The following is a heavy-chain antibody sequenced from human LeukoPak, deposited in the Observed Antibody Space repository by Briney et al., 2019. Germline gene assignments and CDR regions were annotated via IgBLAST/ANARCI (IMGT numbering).Heavy chain of an antibody. D-gene: IGHD6-19*01. CDR1: GGSISSYY. CDR2: IHSSGSP. CDR3: ARGKPSIAVAGTAEIDY. J-gene: IGHJ4*02. V-gene: IGHV4-59*01. Sequence: PSETLSFTCTVSGGSISSYYWSWVRQPPGKGLEWIGYIHSSGSPNYNPSLKSRVTISVDTSKNHFSLNLSSVTAADTAVYYCARGKPSIAVAGTAEIDYWGQGTLVTVSS.